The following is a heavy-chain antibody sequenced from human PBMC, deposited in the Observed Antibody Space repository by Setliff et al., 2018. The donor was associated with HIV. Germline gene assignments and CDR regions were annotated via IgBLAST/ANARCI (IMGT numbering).Heavy chain of an antibody. CDR2: MNQSGTT. J-gene: IGHJ4*02. CDR3: VRWYYCVSGACYRADY. V-gene: IGHV4-34*01. D-gene: IGHD2-21*02. CDR1: GTSFSDHY. Sequence: PSETLSLTCSVYGTSFSDHYWSWVRQTPGKGLEWIGEMNQSGTTNYNPSLKSRVTMSIDTSERQFSLKLTSVTAADTAVYYCVRWYYCVSGACYRADYWGQGTMVTV.